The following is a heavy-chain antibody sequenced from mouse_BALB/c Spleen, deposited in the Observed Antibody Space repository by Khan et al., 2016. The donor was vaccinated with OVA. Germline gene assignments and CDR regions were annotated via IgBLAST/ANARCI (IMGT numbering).Heavy chain of an antibody. J-gene: IGHJ2*01. CDR2: INPYNGGT. CDR3: ARGNWQSYYFDY. Sequence: VQLQQSGPELVKPGASVKMSCKASGYIFTNYVLHWVKQKSGQGLEWIGNINPYNGGTKYNEKFNGKAKLASDKSSITAYMELSSLTSEDSAVYYCARGNWQSYYFDYWGQGTTLTLSS. CDR1: GYIFTNYV. D-gene: IGHD4-1*01. V-gene: IGHV1S136*01.